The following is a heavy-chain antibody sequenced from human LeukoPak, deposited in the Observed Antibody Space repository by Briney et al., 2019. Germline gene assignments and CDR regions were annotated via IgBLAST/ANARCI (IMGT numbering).Heavy chain of an antibody. V-gene: IGHV1-2*04. CDR1: RYTFTGYY. CDR2: INPNSGGT. D-gene: IGHD3-22*01. J-gene: IGHJ6*02. CDR3: ARKSHSSGLYYYGMDV. Sequence: ASVKVSCKASRYTFTGYYMHWVRQAPGQGLEWMGWINPNSGGTNYAQKFQGWVTMTRDTSISTAYMELSRLRSDDTAVYYCARKSHSSGLYYYGMDVWGQGTTVTVSS.